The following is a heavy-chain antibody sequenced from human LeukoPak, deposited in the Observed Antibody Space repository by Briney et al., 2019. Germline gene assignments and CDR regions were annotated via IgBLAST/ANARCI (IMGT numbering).Heavy chain of an antibody. Sequence: SETLSLTCAVYGGSFSGYYWSWIRQSPGKGLEWIGSINYSGYKYDNPSLKSRVTISGDTSKNQFSLKLSSVTAADTAVYYCARVYGPVDYWGQGTLVTVSS. CDR2: INYSGYK. D-gene: IGHD2-8*01. J-gene: IGHJ4*02. CDR1: GGSFSGYY. V-gene: IGHV4-34*01. CDR3: ARVYGPVDY.